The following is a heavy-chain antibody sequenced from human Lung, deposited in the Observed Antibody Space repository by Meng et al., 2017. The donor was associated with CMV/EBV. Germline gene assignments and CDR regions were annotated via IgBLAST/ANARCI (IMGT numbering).Heavy chain of an antibody. CDR3: ARARVFYAMDV. CDR1: GFTFSTYT. V-gene: IGHV3-21*01. J-gene: IGHJ6*02. Sequence: GESLKTPCAASGFTFSTYTINWVRQAPGKGLEWVSCISSSSSYIYYADPVKGRFTISRDNAKNSVYLQMDSLRADDTAVYYCARARVFYAMDVWGQGTTVTVSS. CDR2: ISSSSSYI.